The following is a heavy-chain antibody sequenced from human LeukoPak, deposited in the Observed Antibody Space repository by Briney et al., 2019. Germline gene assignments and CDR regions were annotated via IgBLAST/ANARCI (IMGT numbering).Heavy chain of an antibody. CDR1: GFSFSSYG. V-gene: IGHV3-21*01. CDR3: ARASYSSSWYVAH. J-gene: IGHJ4*02. Sequence: PGGSLRLSCAGSGFSFSSYGMHWVRQAPGKGLEWVSSISSSSSYIYYADSVKGRFTISRDNAKNSLYLQMNSLRAEDTAAYYCARASYSSSWYVAHWGQGTLVTVSS. CDR2: ISSSSSYI. D-gene: IGHD6-13*01.